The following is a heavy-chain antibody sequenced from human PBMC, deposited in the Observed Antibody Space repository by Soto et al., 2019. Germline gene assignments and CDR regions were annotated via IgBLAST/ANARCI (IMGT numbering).Heavy chain of an antibody. V-gene: IGHV3-66*01. CDR2: IYSGGST. D-gene: IGHD2-15*01. CDR1: GFTVMHNY. Sequence: EVQLVESGGGLVQPGGSLRLSCAASGFTVMHNYINCVRQAQGKRLAWVSIIYSGGSTYYADSVKGRFTIARDNSKNSHNLQLTSLRAENQADYDCVRSHIVARGVQLVDYWGQGTLVTVSS. CDR3: VRSHIVARGVQLVDY. J-gene: IGHJ4*02.